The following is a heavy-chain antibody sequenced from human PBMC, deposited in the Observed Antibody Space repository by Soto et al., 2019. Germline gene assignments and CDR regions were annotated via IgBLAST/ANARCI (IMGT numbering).Heavy chain of an antibody. D-gene: IGHD3-10*01. Sequence: PSETLSLTCTVSGGSISSGGYYWSWIRQHPGKGLEWIGYIYYSGSTYYNPSLKSRVTISVDTSKNQFSLKLSSVTAADTAVYYCASSGGSGSYYRGVSVPNYYYYYGMDVWGQGTTVTVS. J-gene: IGHJ6*02. CDR1: GGSISSGGYY. V-gene: IGHV4-31*03. CDR2: IYYSGST. CDR3: ASSGGSGSYYRGVSVPNYYYYYGMDV.